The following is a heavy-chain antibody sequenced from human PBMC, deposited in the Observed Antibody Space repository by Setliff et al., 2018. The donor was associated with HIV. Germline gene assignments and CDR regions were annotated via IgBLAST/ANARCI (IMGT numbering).Heavy chain of an antibody. CDR1: GYTFTNSF. J-gene: IGHJ4*02. V-gene: IGHV1-46*01. D-gene: IGHD2-8*02. CDR3: VSRQLGGVDF. Sequence: ASVKVSCKASGYTFTNSFMHWVRQAPGQGLEWMGIINPNGGSTFYAQKFQDRFTMTRDTSTSTVNMELSSLRSEDTAVYYCVSRQLGGVDFWGQGTLVTVSS. CDR2: INPNGGST.